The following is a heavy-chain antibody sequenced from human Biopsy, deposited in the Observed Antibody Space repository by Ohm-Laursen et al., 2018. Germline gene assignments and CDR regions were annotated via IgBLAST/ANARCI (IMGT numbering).Heavy chain of an antibody. J-gene: IGHJ6*02. CDR2: ISYDQITK. D-gene: IGHD5/OR15-5a*01. CDR3: AKDLSVYYYYGIGV. CDR1: GFTFRTYG. Sequence: SLRLSCAASGFTFRTYGMHWVRLAPGKGLEWVAVISYDQITKHYADSVRGRFTISRDNSKNTLYLQVNSLRAEDTAVYYCAKDLSVYYYYGIGVWGQGITVTVSS. V-gene: IGHV3-30*18.